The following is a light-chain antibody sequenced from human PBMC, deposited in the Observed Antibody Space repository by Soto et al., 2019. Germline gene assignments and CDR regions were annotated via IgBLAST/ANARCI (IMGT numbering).Light chain of an antibody. CDR1: GSDVGGYNY. V-gene: IGLV2-14*01. CDR3: CSHRSSSTRYV. J-gene: IGLJ1*01. Sequence: QSALTQPASVSGSPGQSITISCTGTGSDVGGYNYVSWYQQHPGKAPKLMIYDVSNRPSGISNRFSGSKSGNTASLTISGLQAEDEADYYCCSHRSSSTRYVFGTGTKLTVL. CDR2: DVS.